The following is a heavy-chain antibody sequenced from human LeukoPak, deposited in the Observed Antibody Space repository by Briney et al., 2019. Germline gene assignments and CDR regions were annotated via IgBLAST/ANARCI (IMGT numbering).Heavy chain of an antibody. J-gene: IGHJ3*02. CDR3: ARLMTAGHAFDI. CDR1: EYTFTGYY. Sequence: ASVKVSCKASEYTFTGYYLRWMRQAPGQGLEWMGWIDPRSGGTQYAKEFQGRVTMSRDTSINTAYMELSSLTSDDAAVYYCARLMTAGHAFDIWGHGEMGSVSS. V-gene: IGHV1-2*02. CDR2: IDPRSGGT. D-gene: IGHD3-16*01.